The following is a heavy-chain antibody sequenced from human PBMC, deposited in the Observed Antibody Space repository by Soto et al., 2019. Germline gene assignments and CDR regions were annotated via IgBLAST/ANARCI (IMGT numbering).Heavy chain of an antibody. CDR3: ARVMGQQLVSGYNWFDP. J-gene: IGHJ5*02. CDR1: GYTFTSYG. CDR2: ISAYNGNT. Sequence: ASVKVSCKASGYTFTSYGISWVRQAPGQGLEWMGWISAYNGNTNYVQKLQGRVTMTTDTSTSTAYMELRSLRSDDTAVYYCARVMGQQLVSGYNWFDPWGQGTLVTVSS. D-gene: IGHD6-13*01. V-gene: IGHV1-18*01.